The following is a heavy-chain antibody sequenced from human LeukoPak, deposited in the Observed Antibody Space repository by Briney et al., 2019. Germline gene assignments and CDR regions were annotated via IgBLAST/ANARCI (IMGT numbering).Heavy chain of an antibody. CDR1: GFTFSSYA. Sequence: GGSLRLSCAASGFTFSSYAMSWVRQAPGKGLEWVSVLYSGGSTYYADSVKGRFTISRDNSKNTLYLQMNSLRAEDTAVYYCARDRWGWFGEFDYWGQGTLVTVSS. CDR2: LYSGGST. V-gene: IGHV3-66*01. CDR3: ARDRWGWFGEFDY. J-gene: IGHJ4*02. D-gene: IGHD3-10*01.